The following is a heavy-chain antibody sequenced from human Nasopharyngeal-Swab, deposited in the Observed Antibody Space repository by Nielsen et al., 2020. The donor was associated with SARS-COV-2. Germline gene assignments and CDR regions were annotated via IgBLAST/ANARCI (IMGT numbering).Heavy chain of an antibody. CDR2: IYYSGST. Sequence: SETLSLTCTVSGGSISSGGYYWSWIRQHPGKGLEWIGYIYYSGSTYYNPSLKSRTTISVDTSKNQLSLKLSSVTAADTAVYYCANYYYDILTGYYKGNYFDYWGQGALVTVSS. CDR1: GGSISSGGYY. CDR3: ANYYYDILTGYYKGNYFDY. V-gene: IGHV4-31*03. J-gene: IGHJ4*02. D-gene: IGHD3-9*01.